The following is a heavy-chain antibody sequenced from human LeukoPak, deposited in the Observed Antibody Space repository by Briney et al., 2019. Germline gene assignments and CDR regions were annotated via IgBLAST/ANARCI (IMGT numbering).Heavy chain of an antibody. CDR1: GFTFSSYG. V-gene: IGHV3-30*18. D-gene: IGHD3-10*01. CDR3: AKDHYYYGSGIYFMHYFDY. J-gene: IGHJ4*02. Sequence: GGSLRLSCAASGFTFSSYGMHWVRQAPGKGLEWVAAISHDGSNKYYADSVKGRFTISRENSKNTLHLQMNSLRAEDTAVYYCAKDHYYYGSGIYFMHYFDYWGQGTLVPVSS. CDR2: ISHDGSNK.